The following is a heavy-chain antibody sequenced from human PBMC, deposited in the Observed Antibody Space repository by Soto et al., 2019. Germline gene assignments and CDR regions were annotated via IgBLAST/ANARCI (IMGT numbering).Heavy chain of an antibody. CDR3: TSSNYYGSGSYSSRYYYYGMDV. D-gene: IGHD3-10*01. V-gene: IGHV3-49*03. J-gene: IGHJ6*02. CDR2: IRSKAYGGTT. Sequence: SWFRQAPGKGLEWVGFIRSKAYGGTTEYAASVKGRFTISRDDSKSIAYLQMNSLKTEDTAVYYCTSSNYYGSGSYSSRYYYYGMDVWGQGTTVTVSS.